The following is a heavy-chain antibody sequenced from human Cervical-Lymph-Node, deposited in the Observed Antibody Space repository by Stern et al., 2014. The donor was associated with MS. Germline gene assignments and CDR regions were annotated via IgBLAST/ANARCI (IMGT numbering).Heavy chain of an antibody. CDR3: ASANCSSTSCPNWFDP. D-gene: IGHD2-2*01. J-gene: IGHJ5*02. CDR1: GGSISSGDYY. CDR2: IYYSGST. Sequence: QLQESGPGLVKPSQTLSLTCTVSGGSISSGDYYWSWIRKPPVKGLAWIGYIYYSGSTYYNPSLQRQVTISVDTSKNQFSLKLSSVTAADTAVYYCASANCSSTSCPNWFDPWGQGTLVTVSS. V-gene: IGHV4-30-4*01.